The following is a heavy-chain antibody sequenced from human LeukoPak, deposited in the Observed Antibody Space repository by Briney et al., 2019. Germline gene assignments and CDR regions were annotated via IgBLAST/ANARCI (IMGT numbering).Heavy chain of an antibody. J-gene: IGHJ4*02. CDR3: VRDPHYNSSRYYFSFNY. CDR2: IKQDGSDK. V-gene: IGHV3-7*01. CDR1: GFTFRRDW. Sequence: GESLRLSCAASGFTFRRDWMSWVRQAPGKGLEWVANIKQDGSDKYYVDSVKGRFTISRDNAKNSLYLQMNSLRAEDTAVYYCVRDPHYNSSRYYFSFNYWGQGTLVTVSS. D-gene: IGHD3-22*01.